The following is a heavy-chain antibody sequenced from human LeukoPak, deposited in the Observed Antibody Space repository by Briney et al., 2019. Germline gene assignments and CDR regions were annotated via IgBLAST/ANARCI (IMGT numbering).Heavy chain of an antibody. Sequence: GASVKVSCKASGYTFSNFGISWVRQAPGQGLEWMGWISGYNGNTNYAQNLQDRVTMTADGSTSTAYMELRSLRSDDTAVYYCARRRIVAGTDALDIWGQGTMVTVSS. D-gene: IGHD6-19*01. V-gene: IGHV1-18*01. CDR3: ARRRIVAGTDALDI. CDR1: GYTFSNFG. CDR2: ISGYNGNT. J-gene: IGHJ3*02.